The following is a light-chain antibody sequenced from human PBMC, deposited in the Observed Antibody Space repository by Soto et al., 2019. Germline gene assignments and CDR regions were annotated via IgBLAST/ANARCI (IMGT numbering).Light chain of an antibody. CDR3: QSYDSSRSGGV. Sequence: QSVLTQPPSVSGAPGQRVTISCTGSSSNIGAGYDVHWYQQLPGTAPKLLIYGNSNRPSGVPDRFSGSKSGTSASLAITGLQAEDEADYYCQSYDSSRSGGVVGGGTKLTVL. J-gene: IGLJ2*01. CDR1: SSNIGAGYD. V-gene: IGLV1-40*01. CDR2: GNS.